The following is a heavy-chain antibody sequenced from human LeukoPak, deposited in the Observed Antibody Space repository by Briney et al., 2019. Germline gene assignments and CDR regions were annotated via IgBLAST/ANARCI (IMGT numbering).Heavy chain of an antibody. D-gene: IGHD6-13*01. J-gene: IGHJ6*03. Sequence: PGGSLRLSCAASGFTFSNCEMNWVRQAPGKGLEWISYISSSDSTIYYADSVKGRFTISRDNSKNTLYVQMNSLRAEDTAVYYCAKEGYSRGYYSYYYMDVWGKGTTVTVSS. V-gene: IGHV3-48*03. CDR3: AKEGYSRGYYSYYYMDV. CDR1: GFTFSNCE. CDR2: ISSSDSTI.